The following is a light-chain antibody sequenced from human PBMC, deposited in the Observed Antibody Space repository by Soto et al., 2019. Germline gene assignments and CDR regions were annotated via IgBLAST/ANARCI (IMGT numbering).Light chain of an antibody. V-gene: IGKV1-6*01. J-gene: IGKJ1*01. CDR1: QGIRDE. CDR2: AAS. Sequence: AIQMTQSPSSLSASVGDRVTITCRASQGIRDELGWYQQKAGKAPNLLISAASRLQSGVPSRFSGRGSGTGFTLTISSLQPEDFATYYCLQDYDYPRTFGQGTKVDIK. CDR3: LQDYDYPRT.